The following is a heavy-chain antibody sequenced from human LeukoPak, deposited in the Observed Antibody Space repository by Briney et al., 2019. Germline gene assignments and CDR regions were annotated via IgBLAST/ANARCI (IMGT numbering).Heavy chain of an antibody. CDR2: ISTSGDRI. CDR1: GFTFSTYA. Sequence: GGSLRLSCAASGFTFSTYAMTWVRQAPGKGLEWVSIISTSGDRIYYPDSLRGRFTISRDNSKNTLYLQMNSLRPEDTAVYYCATLSYPSSSWTYHYYGMDVWGQGTTVTVSS. D-gene: IGHD6-13*01. CDR3: ATLSYPSSSWTYHYYGMDV. V-gene: IGHV3-23*01. J-gene: IGHJ6*02.